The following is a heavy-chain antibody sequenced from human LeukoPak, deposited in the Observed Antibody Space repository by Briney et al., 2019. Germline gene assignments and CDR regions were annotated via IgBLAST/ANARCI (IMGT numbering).Heavy chain of an antibody. D-gene: IGHD2-21*02. V-gene: IGHV3-7*01. J-gene: IGHJ4*02. Sequence: QSGGSLRLSCAASGFTFSTYWMSWVRHAPGKGLEGVANIKQDGSEKYYMDSVKGRFTISRDNARNSLNLQMNSLRAEDTAVYYCARDPRSKGGDWGDFDYWGQGTLVTLSS. CDR1: GFTFSTYW. CDR3: ARDPRSKGGDWGDFDY. CDR2: IKQDGSEK.